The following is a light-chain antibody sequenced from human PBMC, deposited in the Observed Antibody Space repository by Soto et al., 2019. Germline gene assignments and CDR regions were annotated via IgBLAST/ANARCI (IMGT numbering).Light chain of an antibody. CDR1: QDITSD. CDR2: DAS. J-gene: IGKJ3*01. CDR3: QHCDYLPI. V-gene: IGKV1-33*01. Sequence: DIQMTQSPSSLSASVGDRVTITCQASQDITSDLTWYQHKPGKAPKLLIYDASILEAGVPSRFSGSGSGTDFTFTISSLQPEDVATYYCQHCDYLPIFGPGTTVDFK.